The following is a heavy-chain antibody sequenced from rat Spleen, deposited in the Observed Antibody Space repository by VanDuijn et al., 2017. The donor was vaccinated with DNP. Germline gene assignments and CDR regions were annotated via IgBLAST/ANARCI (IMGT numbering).Heavy chain of an antibody. CDR2: TNYNGGST. Sequence: EVQLVESGGGLVQPGWSLKLSCAASGFTFSDYYMAWVRQAPTKGLEWVAYTNYNGGSTYNGDLVRGRFTNSRDNAKSTLYLQMNSLRSEDMATYYCARHVLPLRVWDYWGQGVMVTVSS. D-gene: IGHD1-4*01. CDR3: ARHVLPLRVWDY. CDR1: GFTFSDYY. J-gene: IGHJ2*01. V-gene: IGHV5-22*01.